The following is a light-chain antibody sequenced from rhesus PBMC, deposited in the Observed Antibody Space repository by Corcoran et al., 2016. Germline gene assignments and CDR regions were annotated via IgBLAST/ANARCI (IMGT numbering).Light chain of an antibody. CDR2: KAS. CDR1: ENVNNY. V-gene: IGKV1-74*01. Sequence: DIQMTQSPSSLSASVGDRVTITCRASENVNNYLNWYQQKPGKAPKLLIYKASPLENGVPSRFSGRGSGTDYTITISSLQPEDVAIYYCQHAYGTPFTFGPGTKLDIK. J-gene: IGKJ3*01. CDR3: QHAYGTPFT.